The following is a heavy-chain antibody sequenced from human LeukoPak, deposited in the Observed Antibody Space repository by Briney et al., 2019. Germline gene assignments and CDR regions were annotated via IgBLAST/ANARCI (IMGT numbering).Heavy chain of an antibody. J-gene: IGHJ4*02. Sequence: GGSLRLSCAASGFTFSSYEMNWVRQAPGKGLEWVSYISSSGSNIYYADSVKGRFTISRDNAKNSLYLQMNSLRAEDTAVYYCARVVHSSGWYWCEECLSYFDYWGQGTLVTVSS. V-gene: IGHV3-48*03. CDR3: ARVVHSSGWYWCEECLSYFDY. D-gene: IGHD6-19*01. CDR1: GFTFSSYE. CDR2: ISSSGSNI.